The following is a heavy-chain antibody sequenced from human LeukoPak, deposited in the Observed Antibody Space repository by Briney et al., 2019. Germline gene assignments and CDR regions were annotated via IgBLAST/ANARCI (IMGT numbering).Heavy chain of an antibody. CDR2: INQNGITT. Sequence: GGSLRLSCAASGFIFRNYWMHWVRQAPGKGLVWVARINQNGITTTYTDSVKGRFTISRDNAKNTLYLQMNSLRAEDTAVYYCARDFAGDRDYWGQGTLVTVSS. CDR1: GFIFRNYW. V-gene: IGHV3-74*01. J-gene: IGHJ4*02. D-gene: IGHD4-17*01. CDR3: ARDFAGDRDY.